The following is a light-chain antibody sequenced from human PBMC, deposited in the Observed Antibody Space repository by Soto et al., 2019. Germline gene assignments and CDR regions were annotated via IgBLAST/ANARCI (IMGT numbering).Light chain of an antibody. J-gene: IGKJ1*01. CDR1: QSISFS. CDR3: HQRNK. V-gene: IGKV3-11*01. CDR2: DTS. Sequence: EIVLTQSPATLSLSPGERATLSCRASQSISFSLGWYQQKPGQAPRLLIYDTSNRAAGVPARFSGSRSGTDFTLTISSLEPEDFAVYFCHQRNKFGQGTKVDI.